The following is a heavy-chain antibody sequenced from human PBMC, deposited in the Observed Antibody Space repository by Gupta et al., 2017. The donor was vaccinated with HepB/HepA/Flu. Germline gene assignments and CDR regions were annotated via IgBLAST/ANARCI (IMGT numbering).Heavy chain of an antibody. CDR3: AFDPDSQYQLSPYYFDS. CDR2: ISASGFAT. J-gene: IGHJ4*02. Sequence: EVHLLESGGGLVQPGGSLRLSCAASGFTFNKYAMTWVRQAPGKGLDWVASISASGFATYSADSVKGRFTISRDNSKNTLYLQMNSMRAEDTAIYYCAFDPDSQYQLSPYYFDSWGQGTLVTVSS. D-gene: IGHD2-2*01. V-gene: IGHV3-23*01. CDR1: GFTFNKYA.